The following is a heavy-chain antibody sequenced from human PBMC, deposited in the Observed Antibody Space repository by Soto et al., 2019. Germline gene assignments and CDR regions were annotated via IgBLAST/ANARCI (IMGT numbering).Heavy chain of an antibody. Sequence: QVQLVESGGGVVQPGRSLRLSCAASGFTFSSFGMHWVRQAPGKGLEWVAVIWHHGRNKYYADFVKGRFTISRDNSKNTLYLQMNSLRAEDTAVYYCASRSPALDYWGQGTLVTVSS. V-gene: IGHV3-33*01. D-gene: IGHD2-2*01. CDR2: IWHHGRNK. CDR3: ASRSPALDY. CDR1: GFTFSSFG. J-gene: IGHJ4*02.